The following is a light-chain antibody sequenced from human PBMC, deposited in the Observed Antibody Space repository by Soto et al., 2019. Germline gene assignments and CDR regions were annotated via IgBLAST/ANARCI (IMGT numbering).Light chain of an antibody. J-gene: IGKJ1*01. CDR2: GAS. Sequence: EIVLTQSPGTLSLSPGERATLSCRASQSVSNNYLAWYQQKPGQAPRLLIYGASRRASGIPDRFSGSGSGTDFTLTISRLDPDDFAVYYCQQYGNSPQTFGQGTKVDIK. V-gene: IGKV3-20*01. CDR1: QSVSNNY. CDR3: QQYGNSPQT.